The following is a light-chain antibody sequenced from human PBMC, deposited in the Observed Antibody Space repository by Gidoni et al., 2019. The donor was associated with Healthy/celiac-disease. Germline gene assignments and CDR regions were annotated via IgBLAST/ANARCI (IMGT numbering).Light chain of an antibody. CDR1: SSDVVSYNL. CDR2: EVS. CDR3: CSYAGSSPYV. Sequence: QSALTQPASVSGSPGQSITISCTGTSSDVVSYNLVSWYQQHPGKAPKLMIYEVSKRPSGVSNRFSGSKSGNTASLTISGLQAEDEADYYCCSYAGSSPYVFGTGTKVXV. J-gene: IGLJ1*01. V-gene: IGLV2-23*02.